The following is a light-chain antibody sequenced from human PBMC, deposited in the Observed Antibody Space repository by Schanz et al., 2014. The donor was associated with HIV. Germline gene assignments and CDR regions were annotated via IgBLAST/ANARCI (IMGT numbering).Light chain of an antibody. J-gene: IGKJ1*01. V-gene: IGKV3D-15*01. CDR2: GAS. CDR1: QTVSNT. Sequence: EVVLTQSPGTLSLSPGERATLSCRASQTVSNTFLAWYQQKLAQAPSLLIYGASSRAAGIPDRFSGSGSGTEFTLTISSLQSEDFAVYYCQHYNNWLRTFGQGTKVEIK. CDR3: QHYNNWLRT.